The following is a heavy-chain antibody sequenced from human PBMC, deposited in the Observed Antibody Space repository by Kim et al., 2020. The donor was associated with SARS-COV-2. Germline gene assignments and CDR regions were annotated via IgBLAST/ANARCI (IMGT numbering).Heavy chain of an antibody. CDR1: GFTFDDYT. D-gene: IGHD2-21*02. J-gene: IGHJ6*02. V-gene: IGHV3-43*01. Sequence: GGSLRLSCAASGFTFDDYTMHWVRQAPGKGLEWVSLISWDGGSTYYADSVKGRFTISRDNSKNSLYLQMNSLRTEDTALYYCAKDLHSVVTPYYYGMDVWGQGTTVTVSS. CDR2: ISWDGGST. CDR3: AKDLHSVVTPYYYGMDV.